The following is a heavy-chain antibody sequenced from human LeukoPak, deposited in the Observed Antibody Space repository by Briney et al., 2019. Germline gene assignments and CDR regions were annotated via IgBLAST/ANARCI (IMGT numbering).Heavy chain of an antibody. D-gene: IGHD2-2*01. J-gene: IGHJ3*02. Sequence: GGSLRLSCAASGFTFSSYSMNWGRQAQGKGLEWVSSISSSSSYIYYADSVKGRFTISRDNAKNSLYLQMHSLRAEDTDVYYCAGGLKESWGIVVVPAAIGLSAFDIWGQGTMVTVSS. CDR1: GFTFSSYS. CDR2: ISSSSSYI. CDR3: AGGLKESWGIVVVPAAIGLSAFDI. V-gene: IGHV3-21*01.